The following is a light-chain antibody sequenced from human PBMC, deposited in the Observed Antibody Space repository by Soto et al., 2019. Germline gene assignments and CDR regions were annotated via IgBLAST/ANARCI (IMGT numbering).Light chain of an antibody. CDR3: QQYGSSSVT. J-gene: IGKJ2*01. CDR1: QSVSNSY. V-gene: IGKV3-20*01. Sequence: EIVLTQSPGTLSLSPGERATLSCRASQSVSNSYLAWYQQKPGQAPRLLIYGASSRATGIPDRFSGSGSGTDFTLTISRLDPEDFAVYYCQQYGSSSVTFGQGTKLEIK. CDR2: GAS.